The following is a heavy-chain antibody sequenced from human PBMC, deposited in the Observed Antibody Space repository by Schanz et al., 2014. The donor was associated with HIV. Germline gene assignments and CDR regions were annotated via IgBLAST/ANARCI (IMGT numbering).Heavy chain of an antibody. CDR3: AAGLIRYFFDY. CDR1: GFTFDDYA. CDR2: ISWNSVSI. D-gene: IGHD2-21*01. V-gene: IGHV3-9*01. J-gene: IGHJ4*02. Sequence: EVQLVESGGALVQPGRSLRLSCAASGFTFDDYAMHWVRQAPGKGLEWVSGISWNSVSIGYADSVKGRFTISRDNAKNSLYMQMNSLRGDDTALYYCAAGLIRYFFDYWGQGTLVTVSS.